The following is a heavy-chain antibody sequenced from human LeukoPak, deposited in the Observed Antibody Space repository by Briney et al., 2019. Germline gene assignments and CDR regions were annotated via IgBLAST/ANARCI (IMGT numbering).Heavy chain of an antibody. CDR2: ISGSGGST. CDR1: GFTFSSYA. J-gene: IGHJ5*02. V-gene: IGHV3-23*01. CDR3: ARFSHRAVAGTDWFDP. Sequence: HTGGSLRLSCAASGFTFSSYAMSWVRQAPGKGLEWVSAISGSGGSTYYADSVKGRFTISRDNSKNSLYLQMNSLRAEDTAVYYCARFSHRAVAGTDWFDPWGQGTLVTVSS. D-gene: IGHD6-19*01.